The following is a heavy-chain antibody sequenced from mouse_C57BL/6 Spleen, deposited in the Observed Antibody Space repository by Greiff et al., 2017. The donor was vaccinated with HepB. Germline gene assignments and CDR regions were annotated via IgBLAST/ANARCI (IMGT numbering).Heavy chain of an antibody. CDR1: GFSLTSYG. Sequence: VQLVESGPGLVQPSQSLSITCTVSGFSLTSYGVHWVRQSPGKGLEWLGVIWRGGSTDYNAAFMSRLSITKDNSKSQVFFKMNSLQADDTAIYYCAKKGGTTGFLDAMDYWGQGTSVTVSS. D-gene: IGHD2-14*01. CDR2: IWRGGST. CDR3: AKKGGTTGFLDAMDY. V-gene: IGHV2-5*01. J-gene: IGHJ4*01.